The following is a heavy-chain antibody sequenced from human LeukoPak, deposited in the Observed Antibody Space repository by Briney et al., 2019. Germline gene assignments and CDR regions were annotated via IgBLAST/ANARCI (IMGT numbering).Heavy chain of an antibody. J-gene: IGHJ4*02. CDR3: ARTASAVTTAIDY. CDR1: GASITGYY. D-gene: IGHD4-17*01. Sequence: SETLSLTCTVSGASITGYYWTWSRQPPGKGLEWIGHIDYTGSTNYNSSLESRVTISVDTSKTQFSLKLRYVTAADTAVYYCARTASAVTTAIDYWGQGTLVTVSS. V-gene: IGHV4-59*01. CDR2: IDYTGST.